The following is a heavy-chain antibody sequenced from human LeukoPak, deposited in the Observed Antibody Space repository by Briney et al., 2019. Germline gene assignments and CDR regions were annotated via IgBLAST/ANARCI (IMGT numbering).Heavy chain of an antibody. V-gene: IGHV1-18*01. Sequence: GASVKVSCKASGYTFTSYGISWVRQHPGQGREWMGWISAYNGNTNYAQKLQGRVTMTTDTSTSTAYMELRSLRSDDTAVYYCARVFEGGDYGGYYYGMDVWGQGTTVTVSS. CDR2: ISAYNGNT. D-gene: IGHD4-17*01. CDR1: GYTFTSYG. J-gene: IGHJ6*02. CDR3: ARVFEGGDYGGYYYGMDV.